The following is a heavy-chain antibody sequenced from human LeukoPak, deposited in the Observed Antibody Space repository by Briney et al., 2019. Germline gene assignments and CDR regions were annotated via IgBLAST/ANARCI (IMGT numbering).Heavy chain of an antibody. V-gene: IGHV1-8*01. J-gene: IGHJ4*02. Sequence: ASVKASCKASGYTFTSYDINWVRQATGQGLEWMGWMNPNSGNTGYAQKFQGRVTMTRNTSISTAYMELSSLRSEDTAVYYCARGEYSYGSRFDYWGQGTLVTVSS. CDR3: ARGEYSYGSRFDY. CDR2: MNPNSGNT. D-gene: IGHD5-18*01. CDR1: GYTFTSYD.